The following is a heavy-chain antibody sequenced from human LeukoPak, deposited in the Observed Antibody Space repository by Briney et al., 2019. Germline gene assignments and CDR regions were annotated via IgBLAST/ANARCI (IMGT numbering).Heavy chain of an antibody. CDR2: IHYTGST. D-gene: IGHD3-16*02. CDR3: ARVSEIVSRYYYYMDV. J-gene: IGHJ6*03. CDR1: GGSINNYY. V-gene: IGHV4-59*01. Sequence: PSETLSLTCTVSGGSINNYYWAWIRQPPHKGLEWIGLIHYTGSTNYHPSLQSRLSMSVDTSKNQFSLRLNSATAADTAVYYCARVSEIVSRYYYYMDVWGTGTTVTVSS.